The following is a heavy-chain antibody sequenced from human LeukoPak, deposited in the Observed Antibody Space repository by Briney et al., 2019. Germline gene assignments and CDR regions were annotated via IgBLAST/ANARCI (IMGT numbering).Heavy chain of an antibody. CDR2: INPNSGGT. V-gene: IGHV1-2*02. Sequence: GESLKVSCKASGYSFTGYYMHWVRQAPGQGLEWMGWINPNSGGTNYAQKFQGRVTMTRDTSIGTAYMELSRLRSDDTAVYYCARDLELTGCDYWGQGTLVTVSS. D-gene: IGHD2-8*02. J-gene: IGHJ4*02. CDR1: GYSFTGYY. CDR3: ARDLELTGCDY.